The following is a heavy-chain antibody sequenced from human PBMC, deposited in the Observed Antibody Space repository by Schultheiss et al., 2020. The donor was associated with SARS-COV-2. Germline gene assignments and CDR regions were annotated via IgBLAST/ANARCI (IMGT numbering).Heavy chain of an antibody. D-gene: IGHD3-9*01. CDR3: ARHGAYDMPHNWFDP. CDR1: GYTFTSYD. J-gene: IGHJ5*02. V-gene: IGHV1-8*01. CDR2: MNPNSGNT. Sequence: ASVKVSCKASGYTFTSYDINWVRQATGQGLEWMGWMNPNSGNTGYAQKFQGRVTMTRNTSISTAYMELSSLRSEDTAVYYCARHGAYDMPHNWFDPWGQGTLVTVSS.